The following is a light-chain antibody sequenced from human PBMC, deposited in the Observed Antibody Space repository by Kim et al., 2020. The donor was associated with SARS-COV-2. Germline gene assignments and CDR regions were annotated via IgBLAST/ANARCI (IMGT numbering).Light chain of an antibody. Sequence: QSVLTQPPSASGTPGQRVTISCSGGTSNIGRNLVYWYLQFPGTAPKLLIYRNDQRPSGVPDRFSGSKSGTSASLAISGLRADDEAIYYCAAWDDSLSGSVVFGGRTQLT. V-gene: IGLV1-47*01. CDR1: TSNIGRNL. CDR3: AAWDDSLSGSVV. CDR2: RND. J-gene: IGLJ2*01.